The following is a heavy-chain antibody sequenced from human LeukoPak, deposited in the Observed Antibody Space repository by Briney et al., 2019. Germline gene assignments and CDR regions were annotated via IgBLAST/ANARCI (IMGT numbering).Heavy chain of an antibody. Sequence: SETLSLTCAVYGGSFSGYYWSWIRQPPGKGLEWIGEINHSGSTNYNPSLKSRVTISVDTSKNQFSLKLSSVTAADTAVYYCARVRYYYGPGSVFGSSYYYYYYMDVWGKGTTVTVSS. CDR2: INHSGST. D-gene: IGHD3-10*01. CDR3: ARVRYYYGPGSVFGSSYYYYYYMDV. J-gene: IGHJ6*03. V-gene: IGHV4-34*01. CDR1: GGSFSGYY.